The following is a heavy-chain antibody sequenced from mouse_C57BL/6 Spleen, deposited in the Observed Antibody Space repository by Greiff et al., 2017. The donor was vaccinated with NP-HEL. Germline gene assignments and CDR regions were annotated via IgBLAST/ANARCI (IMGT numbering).Heavy chain of an antibody. CDR3: ARARGTNAYAMDY. Sequence: QVQLQQPGAELVKPGASVKLSCKASGYTFTSYWMHWVKQRPGQGLEWIGMIHPNSGSTNYNEKFKSKATLTVDKSSSTAYMQLSSLTSEDSAVYYCARARGTNAYAMDYWGQGTSVTVSS. CDR1: GYTFTSYW. J-gene: IGHJ4*01. CDR2: IHPNSGST. V-gene: IGHV1-64*01.